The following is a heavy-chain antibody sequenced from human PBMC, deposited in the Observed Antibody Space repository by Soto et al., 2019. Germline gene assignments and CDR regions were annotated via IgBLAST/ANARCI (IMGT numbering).Heavy chain of an antibody. CDR1: GFTFSSYA. CDR2: ISGSGGST. D-gene: IGHD3-9*01. CDR3: ARDLDILTGPGTFDY. V-gene: IGHV3-23*01. J-gene: IGHJ4*02. Sequence: HPGGSLRLSCASSGFTFSSYAMSWVRQAPGKGLEWVSAISGSGGSTYYADSVKGRFTISRDNAKNTLYLQMNSLRAEDTAVYYCARDLDILTGPGTFDYWGQGTLVTVSS.